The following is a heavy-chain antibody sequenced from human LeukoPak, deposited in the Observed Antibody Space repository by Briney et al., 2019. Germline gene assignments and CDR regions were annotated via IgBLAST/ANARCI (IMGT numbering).Heavy chain of an antibody. J-gene: IGHJ6*03. CDR2: IYYSGST. Sequence: ASETLSLTCSVSGDSTTSYYWSWIRQPPGKGLEWIGYIYYSGSTNYNPSLKSRVTISVDTSKNQFSLKLSSVTAADTAVYYCARVGSGSYGSGSYWGYYYYYYYMDVWGKGTTVTVSS. CDR1: GDSTTSYY. V-gene: IGHV4-59*01. CDR3: ARVGSGSYGSGSYWGYYYYYYYMDV. D-gene: IGHD3-10*01.